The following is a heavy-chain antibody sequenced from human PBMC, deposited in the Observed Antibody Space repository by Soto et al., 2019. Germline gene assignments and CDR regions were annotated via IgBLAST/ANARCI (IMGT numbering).Heavy chain of an antibody. Sequence: SVKVSCKASGGTFSSYAISWVRQAPGQGLEWMGGIIPIFGTANYAQKFQGRVTITADKSTSTAYMELSSLRSEDTAVYYCARGKDVMYYHFWSGSDVWGQGTTVTVSS. J-gene: IGHJ6*02. D-gene: IGHD3-3*01. V-gene: IGHV1-69*06. CDR3: ARGKDVMYYHFWSGSDV. CDR1: GGTFSSYA. CDR2: IIPIFGTA.